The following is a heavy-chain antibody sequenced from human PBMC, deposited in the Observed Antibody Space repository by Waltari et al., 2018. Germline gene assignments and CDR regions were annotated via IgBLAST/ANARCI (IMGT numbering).Heavy chain of an antibody. CDR3: TRVVYDGFRELLKYYDF. Sequence: EVQLVETGGGLIQPGGSLRLSCAASGFTVSSRYMIWVRQAPGKGLEWVAIIYRGGSTDYADSVKGRFTMSRDNSKNTLFFQMNSLRVEDTAVYYCTRVVYDGFRELLKYYDFWGQGTLVTVSS. J-gene: IGHJ4*02. V-gene: IGHV3-53*02. CDR1: GFTVSSRY. D-gene: IGHD3-10*01. CDR2: IYRGGST.